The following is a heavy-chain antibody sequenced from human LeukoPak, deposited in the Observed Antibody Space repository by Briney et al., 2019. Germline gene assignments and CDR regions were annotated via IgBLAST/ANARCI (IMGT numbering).Heavy chain of an antibody. CDR1: GFTFSSYN. Sequence: PGGSLRLSCAASGFTFSSYNMNWVRQAPGKGLEWVSSISSSSSYIYYADSVKGRFTISRDNAKNSLYLQMNSLRAEDTAVYYCARDGEVPAAGPFDYWGQGTLVTVSS. V-gene: IGHV3-21*01. J-gene: IGHJ4*02. CDR2: ISSSSSYI. CDR3: ARDGEVPAAGPFDY. D-gene: IGHD2-2*01.